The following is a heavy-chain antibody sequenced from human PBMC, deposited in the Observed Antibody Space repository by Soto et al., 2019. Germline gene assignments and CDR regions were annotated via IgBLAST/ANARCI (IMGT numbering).Heavy chain of an antibody. CDR3: ARDLNMQYSSGWYRNHIGYYYYGMDV. J-gene: IGHJ6*02. V-gene: IGHV3-33*08. D-gene: IGHD6-19*01. CDR2: IWYDGSNK. CDR1: GFTFSTYS. Sequence: PGGSLRLSCAASGFTFSTYSMNWVRQAPGKGLEWVAVIWYDGSNKYYADSVKGRFTISRDNSKNTLYLQMNSLRAEDTAVYYCARDLNMQYSSGWYRNHIGYYYYGMDVWGQGTTVTVSS.